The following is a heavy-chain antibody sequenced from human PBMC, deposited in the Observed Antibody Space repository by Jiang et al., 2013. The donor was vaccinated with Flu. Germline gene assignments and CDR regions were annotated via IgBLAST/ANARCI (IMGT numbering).Heavy chain of an antibody. CDR3: AKLVDYFDSSGYFDY. J-gene: IGHJ4*02. V-gene: IGHV3-23*01. Sequence: VSGFTFSSYAMSWVRQAPGKGLEWVSSISGNGDGTYYADSVKGRFTITRDNSKNTLYLQMHSLRAEDTALYYCAKLVDYFDSSGYFDYWGQGTLVTVS. CDR1: GFTFSSYA. CDR2: ISGNGDGT. D-gene: IGHD3-22*01.